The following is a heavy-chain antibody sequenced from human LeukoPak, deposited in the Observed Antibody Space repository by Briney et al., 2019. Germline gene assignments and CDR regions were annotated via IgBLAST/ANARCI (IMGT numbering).Heavy chain of an antibody. CDR2: MNPNSGNT. J-gene: IGHJ5*02. CDR3: ARGPNKYDGGNSGSAWFDP. CDR1: GYTFTSYD. V-gene: IGHV1-8*01. D-gene: IGHD4-23*01. Sequence: ASVKVSCKASGYTFTSYDINWVRQATGLGPEWMGWMNPNSGNTGYAQKFQGRVTTTRNTSISTAYLELSSLTSEDTAVYYCARGPNKYDGGNSGSAWFDPWGQGSLVTVSS.